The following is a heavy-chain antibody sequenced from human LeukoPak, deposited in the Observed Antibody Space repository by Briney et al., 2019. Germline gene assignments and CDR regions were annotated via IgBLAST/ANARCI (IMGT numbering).Heavy chain of an antibody. CDR3: ARIFAITMIVGLPDY. J-gene: IGHJ4*02. CDR2: IYHSGST. CDR1: GYSISSGYY. V-gene: IGHV4-38-2*02. D-gene: IGHD3-22*01. Sequence: SETLSLTCTVSGYSISSGYYWGWIRQPPGKGLEWIGSIYHSGSTYYNPSLKSRVTISVDTSKNQFSLKLSSVTAADTAVYYCARIFAITMIVGLPDYWGQGTLVTVSS.